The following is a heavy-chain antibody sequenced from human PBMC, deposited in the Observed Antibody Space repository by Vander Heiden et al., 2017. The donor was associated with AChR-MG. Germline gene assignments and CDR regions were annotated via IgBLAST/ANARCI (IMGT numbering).Heavy chain of an antibody. J-gene: IGHJ4*02. CDR2: ISAYKGNK. CDR3: ARDVKLVFDY. V-gene: IGHV1-18*01. CDR1: CYTFTCYG. D-gene: IGHD6-6*01. Sequence: VPLAQSGAEVKTPGASVTVSCKASCYTFTCYGIRWVRQAPGQGLEWMGWISAYKGNKNYAQKLQGRVTMTTDTSTSKADMELRSLRSDDTAVYYCARDVKLVFDYWGQGTLVTVSS.